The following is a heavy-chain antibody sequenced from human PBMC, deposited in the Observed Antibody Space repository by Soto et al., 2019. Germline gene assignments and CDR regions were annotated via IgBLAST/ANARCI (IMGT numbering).Heavy chain of an antibody. CDR1: GYSFTSYW. Sequence: GESLKISCKGSGYSFTSYWISWVRQMPGKGLEWMGRIDPSDSYTNYSPSFQGHVTISADKSISTAYLQWSSLKASDTAMYYCASQGVDYYYYGMDVWGQGTTVTVSS. D-gene: IGHD5-12*01. V-gene: IGHV5-10-1*01. CDR3: ASQGVDYYYYGMDV. J-gene: IGHJ6*02. CDR2: IDPSDSYT.